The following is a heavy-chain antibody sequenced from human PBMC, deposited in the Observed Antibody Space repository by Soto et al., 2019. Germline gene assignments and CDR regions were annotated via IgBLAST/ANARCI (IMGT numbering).Heavy chain of an antibody. CDR2: IYYSGTT. D-gene: IGHD2-2*01. CDR1: GDSISTSSYY. Sequence: SETLSLTGTVSGDSISTSSYYWRWIRQPPGKWLEWIGDIYYSGTTHHNRSLKSRVNISINTSQHHFSLHLPSATAAHTAVDYCASLKGAFFISTYNWFDPWGQGTPVTVS. J-gene: IGHJ5*02. V-gene: IGHV4-39*02. CDR3: ASLKGAFFISTYNWFDP.